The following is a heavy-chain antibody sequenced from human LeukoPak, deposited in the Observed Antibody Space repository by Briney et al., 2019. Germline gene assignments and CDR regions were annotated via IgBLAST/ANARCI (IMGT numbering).Heavy chain of an antibody. CDR3: SRESGPFCPFGH. CDR1: GGSISSSNW. V-gene: IGHV4-4*02. Sequence: SGTLSLTCAVSGGSISSSNWWSWVRQPPGKGLEWIGEISLAGRTRYNPSLKSRVNISIDESKNHLYLNLASVTAADTAVYYCSRESGPFCPFGHWGQGTLVAVTS. D-gene: IGHD1-26*01. J-gene: IGHJ4*02. CDR2: ISLAGRT.